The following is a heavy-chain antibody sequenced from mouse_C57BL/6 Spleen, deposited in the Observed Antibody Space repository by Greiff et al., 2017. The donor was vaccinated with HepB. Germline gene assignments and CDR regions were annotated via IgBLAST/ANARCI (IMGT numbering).Heavy chain of an antibody. CDR3: ARGGAYYRNEDY. Sequence: EVQVVESGPGLVKPSQSLSLTCSVTGYSITSGYYWNWIRQFPGNKLEWMGYVSYDGSNNYNPSLKNRISITRDTSKNQFFLKLNSVTTEDTATYYCARGGAYYRNEDYWGQGTTLTVSS. V-gene: IGHV3-6*01. J-gene: IGHJ2*01. CDR2: VSYDGSN. D-gene: IGHD2-14*01. CDR1: GYSITSGYY.